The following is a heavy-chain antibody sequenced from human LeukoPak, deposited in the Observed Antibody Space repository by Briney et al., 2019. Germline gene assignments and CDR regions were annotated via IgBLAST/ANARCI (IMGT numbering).Heavy chain of an antibody. CDR2: IYYTGST. CDR3: ARVGGTNDY. J-gene: IGHJ4*02. D-gene: IGHD6-25*01. Sequence: SETLSLTCTVSGGSISSSSYYWGWIRQPPGKGLEWIGNIYYTGSTYYNPSLKSRVTISVDTSKNQFSLKLSSVTAADTAVYYCARVGGTNDYWGQGTLVTVSS. CDR1: GGSISSSSYY. V-gene: IGHV4-39*07.